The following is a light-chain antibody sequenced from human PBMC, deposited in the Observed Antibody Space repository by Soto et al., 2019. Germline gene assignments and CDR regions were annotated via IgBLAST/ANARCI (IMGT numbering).Light chain of an antibody. CDR3: CSYAGSSPHVV. CDR2: EGS. CDR1: SSDVGSYNL. V-gene: IGLV2-23*01. Sequence: QSALTQPASVSGSPGQSITISCTGTSSDVGSYNLVSWYQQHPGKAPKLMIYEGSKRPSGVSNRFSGSKSGNTASLTISGLQAEDEGDYYCCSYAGSSPHVVFGGGTTLTVL. J-gene: IGLJ2*01.